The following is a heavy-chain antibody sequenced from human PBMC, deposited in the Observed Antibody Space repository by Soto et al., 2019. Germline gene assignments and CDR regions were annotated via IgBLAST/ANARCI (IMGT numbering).Heavy chain of an antibody. D-gene: IGHD2-2*01. Sequence: EDLLVESGGALVQPGGALRLSCAASGFTFSAYDMNWVRQAPGKGLEWIAYISGSGGAVHHADSVKGRFTISRDNAKNSLFLQLSGLRVDDTAVYFCTRELDLTCTSAGCSYNLFDVWGQGTLVTVSS. CDR3: TRELDLTCTSAGCSYNLFDV. CDR1: GFTFSAYD. V-gene: IGHV3-48*03. CDR2: ISGSGGAV. J-gene: IGHJ5*02.